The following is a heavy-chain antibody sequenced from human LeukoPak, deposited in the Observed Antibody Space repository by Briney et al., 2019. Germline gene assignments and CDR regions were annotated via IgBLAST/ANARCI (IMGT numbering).Heavy chain of an antibody. D-gene: IGHD2-15*01. CDR2: INPNSGGT. CDR3: ARDLGSTPTDY. V-gene: IGHV1-2*02. Sequence: GASVKVSCKASGYTFTGYYMHWVRQAPGQGLEWMGWINPNSGGTNYAQKFQGRVTMTRDTSISTAYMELSSLRSEDTAVYYCARDLGSTPTDYWGQGTLVTVSS. CDR1: GYTFTGYY. J-gene: IGHJ4*02.